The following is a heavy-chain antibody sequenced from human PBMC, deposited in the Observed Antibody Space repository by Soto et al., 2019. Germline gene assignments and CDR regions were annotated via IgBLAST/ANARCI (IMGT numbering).Heavy chain of an antibody. CDR3: ARSTAARLETDF. D-gene: IGHD6-6*01. CDR1: GYTFTGYY. J-gene: IGHJ4*02. Sequence: QVQLVQSGAEVKKPGASVKVSCKASGYTFTGYYIHWVRQVPGQGLEWMGWMKPNSGGTNYAKRFQDRLTFTRDASINTAYMEMTSLTSNDTAVFYCARSTAARLETDFWGQGTLVTVSS. V-gene: IGHV1-2*02. CDR2: MKPNSGGT.